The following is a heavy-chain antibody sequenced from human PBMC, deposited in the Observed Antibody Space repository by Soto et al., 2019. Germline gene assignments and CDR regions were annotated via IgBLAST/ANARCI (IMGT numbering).Heavy chain of an antibody. CDR2: INHGGKT. CDR3: ASARWNY. Sequence: WCWVRQPTGKGLEWVGEINHGGKTNYNPSLKSRLTISVDTSRHQFSLRLTSVTAADTAVYYCASARWNYWGQRTLVSVSS. D-gene: IGHD6-6*01. J-gene: IGHJ4*02. V-gene: IGHV4-34*01.